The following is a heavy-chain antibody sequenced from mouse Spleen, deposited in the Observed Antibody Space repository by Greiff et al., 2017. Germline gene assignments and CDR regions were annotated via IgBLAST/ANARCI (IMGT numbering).Heavy chain of an antibody. J-gene: IGHJ3*01. Sequence: DVHLVESGPGLVKPSQSLSLTCSVTGYSITSGYYWNWIRQFPGNKLEWMGYISYDGSNNYNPSLKNRISITRDTSKNQFFLKLNSVTTEDTATYYCARGSSGYPFAYWGQGTLVTVSA. CDR1: GYSITSGYY. V-gene: IGHV3-6*02. CDR3: ARGSSGYPFAY. D-gene: IGHD3-1*01. CDR2: ISYDGSN.